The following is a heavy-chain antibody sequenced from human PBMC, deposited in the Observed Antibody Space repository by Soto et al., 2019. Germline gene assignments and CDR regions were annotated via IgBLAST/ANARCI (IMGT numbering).Heavy chain of an antibody. V-gene: IGHV3-30*03. CDR3: ATIRGHLGELSLYSYYYYGMDV. Sequence: GSLRLSCAASGFTFSSYGMHWVRQAPGKGLEWVAVISYDGSNKYYADSVKGRFTISRDNSKNTLYLQMNSLRAEDTAVYYCATIRGHLGELSLYSYYYYGMDVWGQGTTVTVSS. CDR1: GFTFSSYG. CDR2: ISYDGSNK. J-gene: IGHJ6*02. D-gene: IGHD3-16*02.